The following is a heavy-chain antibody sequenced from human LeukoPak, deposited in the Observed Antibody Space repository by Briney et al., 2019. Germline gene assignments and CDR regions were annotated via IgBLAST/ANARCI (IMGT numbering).Heavy chain of an antibody. CDR2: IYTSGST. CDR3: ARVRYYYDSSGYGAAFDI. Sequence: SETLSLTCTVSGGSISSGSYYWSWIRQPAGKGLEWIGRIYTSGSTNYNPSLKSRVTISVDTSKNQFSLKLSPVTAADTAVYYCARVRYYYDSSGYGAAFDIWGQGTMVTVSS. D-gene: IGHD3-22*01. V-gene: IGHV4-61*02. CDR1: GGSISSGSYY. J-gene: IGHJ3*02.